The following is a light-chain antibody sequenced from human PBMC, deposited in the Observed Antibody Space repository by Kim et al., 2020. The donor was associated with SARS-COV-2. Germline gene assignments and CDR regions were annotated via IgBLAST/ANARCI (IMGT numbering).Light chain of an antibody. CDR2: GAS. CDR1: PSVSSSY. CDR3: QQYGSSPPYT. Sequence: SPGETATASAKSSPSVSSSYLAWYQQKPGQAPRLLIFGASSRATGIPDRFSGSGSGTDFTLTISRLEPEDFAVYYCQQYGSSPPYTFGQGTKLEI. V-gene: IGKV3-20*01. J-gene: IGKJ2*01.